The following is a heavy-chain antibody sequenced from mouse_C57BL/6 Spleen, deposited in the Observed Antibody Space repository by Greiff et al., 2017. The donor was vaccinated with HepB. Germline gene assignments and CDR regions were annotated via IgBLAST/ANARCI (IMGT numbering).Heavy chain of an antibody. V-gene: IGHV10-3*01. CDR1: GFTFNTYA. CDR3: GRDPGWIDYGNYGAKDY. CDR2: IRSKSSNYAT. J-gene: IGHJ4*01. D-gene: IGHD2-1*01. Sequence: EVQLVESGGGLVQPKGSLKLSCAASGFTFNTYAMHWVRQAPGKGLEWVARIRSKSSNYATYYADSVKDRFTISRDDAQSMLYLQMNNLKTEDTAMYYCGRDPGWIDYGNYGAKDYWGQGTSVTVSS.